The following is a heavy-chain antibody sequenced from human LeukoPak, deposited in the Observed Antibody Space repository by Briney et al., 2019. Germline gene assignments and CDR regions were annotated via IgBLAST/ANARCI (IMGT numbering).Heavy chain of an antibody. V-gene: IGHV3-11*04. CDR3: VRDWNWAFDY. D-gene: IGHD1-7*01. CDR1: GFTFGDYA. Sequence: GGSLRLSCTASGFTFGDYAMSWFRQAPGKGLEWLSYIFSSGSSTYYADSVKGRFTISRDNAKNSLYLEMNSLRAEDTAVYYCVRDWNWAFDYWGQGILVTVSS. J-gene: IGHJ4*02. CDR2: IFSSGSST.